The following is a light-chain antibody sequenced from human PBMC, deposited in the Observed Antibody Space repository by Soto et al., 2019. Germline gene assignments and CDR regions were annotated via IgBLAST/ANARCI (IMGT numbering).Light chain of an antibody. CDR2: EVR. CDR3: SSYVGSKNYV. J-gene: IGLJ1*01. Sequence: QSALPQPPSASGSPGQSVPISCTGTRSDVGDYNYVSWYLQHPGKAPNLMIYEVRKRPSGVPDRFSGSKSGNTASLTVSGIQTEDEADCYCSSYVGSKNYVFGTGTKLTVL. CDR1: RSDVGDYNY. V-gene: IGLV2-8*01.